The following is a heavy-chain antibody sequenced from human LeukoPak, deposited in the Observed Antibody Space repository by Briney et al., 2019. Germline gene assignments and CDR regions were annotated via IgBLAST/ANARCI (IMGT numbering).Heavy chain of an antibody. CDR3: ARGIAAAPLWLPLGY. Sequence: GASVSVSCKASGYTFTVYYMHWVRQAPGQGLEWMGWINPNSGGTNYAQKFQGRVTMPRDTSISTAYTELSRLRSDDTAVYYCARGIAAAPLWLPLGYWGQGTLVTVSS. D-gene: IGHD6-13*01. V-gene: IGHV1-2*02. CDR1: GYTFTVYY. CDR2: INPNSGGT. J-gene: IGHJ4*02.